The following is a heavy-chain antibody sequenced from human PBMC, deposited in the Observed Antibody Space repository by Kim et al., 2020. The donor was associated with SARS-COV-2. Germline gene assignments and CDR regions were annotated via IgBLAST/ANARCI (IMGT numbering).Heavy chain of an antibody. D-gene: IGHD1-1*01. CDR2: ISYDGSNK. CDR3: ARQLSEWGYFDL. V-gene: IGHV3-30*03. Sequence: GGSLRLSCAASGFTFSSYGMHWVRQAPGKGLEWVAVISYDGSNKYYADSVKGRFTISRDNSKNTLYLQMNNLRAEDTAVYYCARQLSEWGYFDLWGRGTLVTVSS. CDR1: GFTFSSYG. J-gene: IGHJ2*01.